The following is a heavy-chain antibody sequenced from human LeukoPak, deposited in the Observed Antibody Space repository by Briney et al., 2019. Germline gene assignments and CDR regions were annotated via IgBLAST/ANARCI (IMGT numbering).Heavy chain of an antibody. CDR1: GYTFTGYY. Sequence: ASVKVSCKASGYTFTGYYMHWVRQAPGQGLEWMGRISPNSGGTNYAQKFQGRVTMTRDTSISTAYMELSRLRSEDTAVYYCARARSGYRPYYFDYWGQGTLVTVSS. CDR3: ARARSGYRPYYFDY. J-gene: IGHJ4*02. CDR2: ISPNSGGT. V-gene: IGHV1-2*06. D-gene: IGHD3-3*01.